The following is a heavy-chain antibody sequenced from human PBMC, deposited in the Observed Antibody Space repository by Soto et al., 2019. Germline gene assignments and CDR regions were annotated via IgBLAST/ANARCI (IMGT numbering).Heavy chain of an antibody. V-gene: IGHV1-69*02. CDR1: GGTFSSYT. CDR2: IIPILGIA. Sequence: GASVKVSCKASGGTFSSYTISWVRQAPGQGPEWMGRIIPILGIANYAQKFQGRVTITADKSTSTAYMELSSLRSEDTAVYYCASPSTYCSGGSCYYFDYWGQGTLVTVSS. D-gene: IGHD2-15*01. CDR3: ASPSTYCSGGSCYYFDY. J-gene: IGHJ4*02.